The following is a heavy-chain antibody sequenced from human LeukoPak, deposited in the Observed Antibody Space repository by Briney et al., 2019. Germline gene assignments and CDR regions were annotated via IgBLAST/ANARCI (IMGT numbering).Heavy chain of an antibody. V-gene: IGHV1-46*01. CDR1: GYTFTSYY. CDR3: AREASSGYYPYYYYYGMDV. J-gene: IGHJ6*02. D-gene: IGHD3-22*01. Sequence: GASVKVSCKASGYTFTSYYMHWVRQAPGQGLEWMGIINPSGGSTSYAQKFQGRVTMTRDTSTSTVYMELSSLRSEDTAVYYCAREASSGYYPYYYYYGMDVWGQGTTVTVS. CDR2: INPSGGST.